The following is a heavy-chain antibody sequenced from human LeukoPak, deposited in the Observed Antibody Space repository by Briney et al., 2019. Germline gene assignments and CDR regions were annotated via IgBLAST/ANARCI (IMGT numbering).Heavy chain of an antibody. CDR2: IYYSGST. J-gene: IGHJ4*02. D-gene: IGHD3-22*01. Sequence: SETLSLTCTVSGGSISSYYWSWIRQPPGEGLEWIGYIYYSGSTNYNPSLKSRVTMSVDTSKNQFSLKLSSVTAADTAVYYCARGRGSSVSSDWGQGTLVTVSS. V-gene: IGHV4-59*12. CDR3: ARGRGSSVSSD. CDR1: GGSISSYY.